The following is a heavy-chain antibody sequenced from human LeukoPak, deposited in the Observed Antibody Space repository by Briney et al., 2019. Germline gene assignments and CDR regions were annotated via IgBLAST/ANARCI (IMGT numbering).Heavy chain of an antibody. CDR1: GFTFSNAW. CDR2: IREERGQE. D-gene: IGHD5-18*01. CDR3: ASLDTAKQPLANH. J-gene: IGHJ5*02. V-gene: IGHV3-7*03. Sequence: PGGSLRLSCAASGFTFSNAWMSWVRQAPGKGLEWVANIREERGQEYYVDSVKGRFTISKNSAKNSLYLQMNTLRVEDTAMYYCASLDTAKQPLANHWGQGTLVTVSS.